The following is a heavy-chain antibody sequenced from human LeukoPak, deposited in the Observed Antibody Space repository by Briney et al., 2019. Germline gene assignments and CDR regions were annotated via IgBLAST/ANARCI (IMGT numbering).Heavy chain of an antibody. D-gene: IGHD1-26*01. CDR2: INPNSGGT. V-gene: IGHV1-2*02. CDR1: GYTFTGYY. J-gene: IGHJ4*02. CDR3: ARSRTKSGSYFPFDY. Sequence: GASVKVSCKASGYTFTGYYMHWVRQAPGQGLEWMGWINPNSGGTNYAQKFQGRVTMTRDTSISTAYMELSRLRSDDTAVYYCARSRTKSGSYFPFDYWGQGTLVTVSS.